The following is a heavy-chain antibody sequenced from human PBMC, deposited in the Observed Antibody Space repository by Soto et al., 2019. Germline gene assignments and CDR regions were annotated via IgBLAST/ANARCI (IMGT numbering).Heavy chain of an antibody. Sequence: GGSLRLSCAASGFSFSDHYMSWIRQAPGKGLEWVSYISSSTFYTNYADSVKGRFTISRDNSKNTLYLQMNSLRIEDTAVYYCAKDDGSTWSMFYSYYGVDVWGQGTTVTVSS. D-gene: IGHD6-13*01. J-gene: IGHJ6*02. V-gene: IGHV3-11*06. CDR3: AKDDGSTWSMFYSYYGVDV. CDR1: GFSFSDHY. CDR2: ISSSTFYT.